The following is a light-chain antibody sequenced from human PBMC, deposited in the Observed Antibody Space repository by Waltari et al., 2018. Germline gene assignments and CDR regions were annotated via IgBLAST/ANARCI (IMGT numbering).Light chain of an antibody. CDR2: GAS. J-gene: IGKJ1*01. CDR3: QHYVRLPAT. V-gene: IGKV3-20*01. CDR1: QSVGRT. Sequence: EIVLTQSPGTLSLSPGERATLSCRASQSVGRTLAWYQQKPGQAPRLLIYGASSRATDIPDRFSGSGSGTDFSLTINRLEPEDSAVYFCQHYVRLPATFGQGTKVEIK.